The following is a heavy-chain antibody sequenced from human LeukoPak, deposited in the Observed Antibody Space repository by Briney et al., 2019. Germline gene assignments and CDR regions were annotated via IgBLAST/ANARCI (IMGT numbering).Heavy chain of an antibody. CDR1: GGTFSSYA. J-gene: IGHJ6*03. V-gene: IGHV1-69*13. Sequence: GASVKVSCKASGGTFSSYAISWVRQAPEQGLEWMGGIIPIFGTANYAQKFQGRVTITADESTSTAYMELSSLRSEDTAVYYCARGRRWGYCSSTSCYEGLYYYYYYMDVWGKGTTVTVSS. CDR3: ARGRRWGYCSSTSCYEGLYYYYYYMDV. CDR2: IIPIFGTA. D-gene: IGHD2-2*01.